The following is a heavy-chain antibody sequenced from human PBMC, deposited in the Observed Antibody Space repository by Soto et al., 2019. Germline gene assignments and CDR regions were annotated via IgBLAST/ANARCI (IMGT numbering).Heavy chain of an antibody. CDR3: ARELGGRSYYYYYGMDV. CDR1: GGSISSGDYY. D-gene: IGHD1-26*01. CDR2: IYYSGST. J-gene: IGHJ6*02. V-gene: IGHV4-30-4*01. Sequence: SETLSLTCTVSGGSISSGDYYGSWIRKPPGKGLEWIGYIYYSGSTYYNPSLKSRVTISVDTSKNQFSLKLSSVNAADTDVYYCARELGGRSYYYYYGMDVWGQGTTVTVS.